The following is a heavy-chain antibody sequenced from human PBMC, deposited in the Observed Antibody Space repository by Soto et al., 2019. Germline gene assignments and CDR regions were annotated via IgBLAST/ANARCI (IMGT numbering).Heavy chain of an antibody. J-gene: IGHJ6*02. V-gene: IGHV3-48*02. Sequence: PGGSLRLSCAASGFTFSSYSMNWVRQAPGKGLEWVSYISSSSSTIYYADSVKGRFTISRDNAKNSLYLQMNSLRDEDTAVYYCARDSYCSGGSCYEQYYYYYGMDVWGQGTTVTVSS. CDR1: GFTFSSYS. CDR2: ISSSSSTI. D-gene: IGHD2-15*01. CDR3: ARDSYCSGGSCYEQYYYYYGMDV.